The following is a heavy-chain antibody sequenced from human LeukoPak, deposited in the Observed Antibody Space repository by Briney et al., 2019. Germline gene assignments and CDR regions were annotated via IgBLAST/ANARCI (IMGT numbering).Heavy chain of an antibody. CDR3: ARDGNWNSRYYYYYGMDV. CDR2: ISGSGGST. J-gene: IGHJ6*02. CDR1: GFTFSSYV. V-gene: IGHV3-23*01. D-gene: IGHD1-7*01. Sequence: RTGGSLRLSCAASGFTFSSYVMSWVRQAPGKGLEWVSAISGSGGSTYYADSVKGRFTISRDNSKNTLYLQMNSLRAEDTAVYYCARDGNWNSRYYYYYGMDVWGQGTTVTVSS.